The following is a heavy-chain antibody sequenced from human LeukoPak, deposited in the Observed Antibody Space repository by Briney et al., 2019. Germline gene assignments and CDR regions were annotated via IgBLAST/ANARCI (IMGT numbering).Heavy chain of an antibody. CDR3: AGATSREAFDI. CDR1: GGSISDYY. CDR2: IYYSGST. V-gene: IGHV4-59*01. J-gene: IGHJ3*02. D-gene: IGHD2-2*01. Sequence: SETLSLTCNVSGGSISDYYWSWIRQPPGKGPEWIGYIYYSGSTNYTPSLKSRVTISINTSKNQFSLRLSSVTAADTAVYYCAGATSREAFDIWGQGTRVTVSS.